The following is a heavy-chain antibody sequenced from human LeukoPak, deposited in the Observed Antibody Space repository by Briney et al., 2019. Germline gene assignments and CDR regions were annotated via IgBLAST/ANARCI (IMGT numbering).Heavy chain of an antibody. J-gene: IGHJ5*02. D-gene: IGHD3-22*01. CDR1: GFSLSTTGVG. Sequence: SGPTLVKPTQTLTLTCTFSGFSLSTTGVGVGWIRQPPGKAPEWLSLIYWDGDDRYTPSLKSRLTITKDTSKNQVALIMTNMHPVDTATYYCVRLNGYPRRWFDPWGQGTLVTVSS. V-gene: IGHV2-5*02. CDR3: VRLNGYPRRWFDP. CDR2: IYWDGDD.